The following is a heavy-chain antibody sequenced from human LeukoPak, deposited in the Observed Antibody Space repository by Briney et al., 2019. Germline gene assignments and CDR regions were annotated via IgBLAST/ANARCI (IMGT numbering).Heavy chain of an antibody. D-gene: IGHD2-2*01. V-gene: IGHV1-69*13. J-gene: IGHJ5*02. CDR2: IVPIFGTA. CDR1: GGTFSRYA. CDR3: ARVVNPTYCSSPRCYWKGWFDP. Sequence: SVKVSCKASGGTFSRYAVSWVRQAPGQGLEWMGGIVPIFGTANYAQKFQGRVTITADESTGTAYMGLSSLRYEDTAVYYCARVVNPTYCSSPRCYWKGWFDPWGQGTLVTVSS.